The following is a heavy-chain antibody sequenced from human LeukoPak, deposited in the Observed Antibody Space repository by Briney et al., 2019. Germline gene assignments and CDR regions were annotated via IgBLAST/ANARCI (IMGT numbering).Heavy chain of an antibody. D-gene: IGHD3-10*01. CDR1: GYTLTELA. CDR3: ATSPIRGVSWSFDY. V-gene: IGHV1-24*01. J-gene: IGHJ4*02. Sequence: ASVKVSCKVSGYTLTELAMHWVRQAPGKGLEWMGGFDPEDGETIYAQKFQGRVTMTEDTSTDTAYMELSSLRSEDTAVYYCATSPIRGVSWSFDYWGQGTLVTVSS. CDR2: FDPEDGET.